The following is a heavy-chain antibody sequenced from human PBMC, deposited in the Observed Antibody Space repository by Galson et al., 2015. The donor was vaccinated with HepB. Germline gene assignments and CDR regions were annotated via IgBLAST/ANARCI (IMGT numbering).Heavy chain of an antibody. CDR1: GFTFTSSA. V-gene: IGHV1-58*01. J-gene: IGHJ3*02. CDR3: AAVEYYYDSSGYYAFDI. D-gene: IGHD3-22*01. Sequence: SCKASGFTFTSSAVQWVRQARGQRLEWIGWIVVGSGNTNYAQKFQERVTITRDMSTSTAYMELSSLRSEDTAVYYCAAVEYYYDSSGYYAFDIWGQGTMVTVSS. CDR2: IVVGSGNT.